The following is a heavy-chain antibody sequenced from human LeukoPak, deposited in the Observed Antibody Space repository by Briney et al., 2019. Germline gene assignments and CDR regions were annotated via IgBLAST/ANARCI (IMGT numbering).Heavy chain of an antibody. D-gene: IGHD6-19*01. J-gene: IGHJ4*02. CDR3: AQQWLPNLYPGNFDY. CDR2: IYYSGST. CDR1: GGSISSSSYY. Sequence: SETLSLTCTVSGGSISSSSYYWGWIRQPPGKGLEWIGSIYYSGSTYYNPSLKSRVTISVDTSKNQFSLKLSSVTAADTAVYYCAQQWLPNLYPGNFDYWGQGTLVTVSS. V-gene: IGHV4-39*07.